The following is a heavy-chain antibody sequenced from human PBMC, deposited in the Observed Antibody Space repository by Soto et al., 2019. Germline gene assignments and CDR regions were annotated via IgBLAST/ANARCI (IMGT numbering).Heavy chain of an antibody. V-gene: IGHV1-18*01. CDR1: GYTFTSSG. J-gene: IGHJ3*02. Sequence: ASVKVSCKASGYTFTSSGVSWVRQAPGQGLEWMGWIGAYNGNTNYAQNVRGRVTMTIDTSASTAYMEVRSLRSDDTAVYYCARDPGYRPDAFDIWGQGTVVTVSS. CDR3: ARDPGYRPDAFDI. D-gene: IGHD5-18*01. CDR2: IGAYNGNT.